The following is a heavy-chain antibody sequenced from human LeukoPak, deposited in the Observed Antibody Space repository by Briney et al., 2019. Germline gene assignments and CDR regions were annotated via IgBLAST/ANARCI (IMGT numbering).Heavy chain of an antibody. CDR2: ISYDGSNK. CDR1: GFTFSSYG. CDR3: AKDIVGSSGYFSRYYYGMDV. Sequence: PGGSLRLSCAASGFTFSSYGMHWVRQAPGKGLEWVAVISYDGSNKYNADSVKGRFTISRDNSKNTLYLQMNSLRAEDTAVYYCAKDIVGSSGYFSRYYYGMDVWGQGTTVTASS. D-gene: IGHD6-13*01. J-gene: IGHJ6*02. V-gene: IGHV3-30*18.